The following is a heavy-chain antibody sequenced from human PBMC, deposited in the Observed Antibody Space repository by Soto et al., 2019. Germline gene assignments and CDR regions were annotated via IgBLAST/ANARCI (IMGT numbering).Heavy chain of an antibody. CDR1: GFTFSSYG. D-gene: IGHD5-12*01. Sequence: QVQLVESGGGVVQPGRSLRLSCAASGFTFSSYGMHWVRQAPGKGLEWVAVISYDGSNKYYADSVKGRFTISRDNSKNTLYLQMNSLRAEDTAAYYCAKDRDGYNPIDYWGQGTLVTVSS. CDR3: AKDRDGYNPIDY. V-gene: IGHV3-30*18. J-gene: IGHJ4*02. CDR2: ISYDGSNK.